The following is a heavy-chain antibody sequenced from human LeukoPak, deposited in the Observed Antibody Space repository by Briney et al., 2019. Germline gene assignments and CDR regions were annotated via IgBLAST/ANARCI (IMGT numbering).Heavy chain of an antibody. Sequence: GGSLRLSCAASGFTCDDHGMNWVRQAPGKGLEWVSGINWNGGRTAYADSVKGRFTISRDNAKNSLDLQMNSLRAEDTALYYCARDAFTIFGVLPYFFDYWGQGTLVTVSS. CDR2: INWNGGRT. CDR3: ARDAFTIFGVLPYFFDY. CDR1: GFTCDDHG. J-gene: IGHJ4*02. D-gene: IGHD3-3*01. V-gene: IGHV3-20*04.